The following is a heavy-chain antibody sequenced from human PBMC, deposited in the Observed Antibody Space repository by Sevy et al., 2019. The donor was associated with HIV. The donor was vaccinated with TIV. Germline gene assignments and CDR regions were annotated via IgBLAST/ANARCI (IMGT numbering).Heavy chain of an antibody. D-gene: IGHD3-3*01. CDR3: ARNAFWRGAPDY. CDR2: IYYTGRT. CDR1: GGSISTYY. J-gene: IGHJ4*02. Sequence: SETLSLTCTVSGGSISTYYRSWIRQSPGKGLEWIGYIYYTGRTWYTPSLKSRATISVDTPKNQFSLELRSVTAADTAVYFCARNAFWRGAPDYWGPGNLVTVSS. V-gene: IGHV4-59*01.